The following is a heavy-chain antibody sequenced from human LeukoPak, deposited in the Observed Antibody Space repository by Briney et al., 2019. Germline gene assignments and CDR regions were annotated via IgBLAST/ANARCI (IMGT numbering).Heavy chain of an antibody. CDR3: ARDPRGYSYGENWFDP. V-gene: IGHV4-39*07. CDR2: IYYSGST. Sequence: SETLSLTCTVSGGSISSYYWSWIRQPPGKGLEWIGSIYYSGSTYYNPSLKSRVTISVDTSKNRFSLKLSSVTAADTAVYYCARDPRGYSYGENWFDPWGQGTLVTVSS. J-gene: IGHJ5*02. CDR1: GGSISSYY. D-gene: IGHD5-18*01.